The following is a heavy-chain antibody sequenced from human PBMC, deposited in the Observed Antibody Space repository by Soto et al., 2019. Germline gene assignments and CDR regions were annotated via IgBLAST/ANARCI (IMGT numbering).Heavy chain of an antibody. CDR1: GCTFTSYS. V-gene: IGHV1-3*01. D-gene: IGHD1-26*01. CDR3: ARYSGSYLNGFDY. J-gene: IGHJ4*02. CDR2: INAGNGNT. Sequence: ASVNVSCKSSGCTFTSYSMHWVRQAPGQRLEWMGWINAGNGNTKYSQKFQGRVTITRDTSASTAYMELSSLRSEDTAVYYCARYSGSYLNGFDYWGQGTLVTVSS.